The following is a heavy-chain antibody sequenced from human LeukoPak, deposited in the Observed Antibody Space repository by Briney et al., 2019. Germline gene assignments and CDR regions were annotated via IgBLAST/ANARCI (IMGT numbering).Heavy chain of an antibody. CDR3: ARDYCGGDCYPFDY. J-gene: IGHJ4*02. CDR1: GFTFSSYS. D-gene: IGHD2-21*02. CDR2: ISSSSSYI. V-gene: IGHV3-21*01. Sequence: GGSLRLSCAASGFTFSSYSMNWVRQAPGKGLEWVSSISSSSSYIYYADSVKGRFTISRDNAKNSLYLQMNSLRAEDTAVYYCARDYCGGDCYPFDYWGQGTLVTVSS.